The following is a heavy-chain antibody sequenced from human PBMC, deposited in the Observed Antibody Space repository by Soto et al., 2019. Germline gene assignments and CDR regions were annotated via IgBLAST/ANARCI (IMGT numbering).Heavy chain of an antibody. J-gene: IGHJ4*02. CDR3: ARRADSSGWYGPGGRGTKFDY. V-gene: IGHV4-39*01. D-gene: IGHD6-19*01. CDR1: GGSISSSSYY. CDR2: IYYSGST. Sequence: SETLSLTCTVSGGSISSSSYYWGWIRQPPGKGLEWIGSIYYSGSTYYNPSLKSRVTISVDTSKNQFSLKLSSVTAADTAVYYCARRADSSGWYGPGGRGTKFDYWGQGTLVTVSS.